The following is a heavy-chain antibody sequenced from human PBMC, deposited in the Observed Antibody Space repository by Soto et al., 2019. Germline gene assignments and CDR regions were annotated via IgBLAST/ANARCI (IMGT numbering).Heavy chain of an antibody. CDR2: ISGSGGST. CDR1: GLTFSGNA. V-gene: IGHV3-23*01. Sequence: EVQLLESGGGLVQPGGSLRLSCAASGLTFSGNAMTWVPRAPGKGLEWASGISGSGGSTYYADSVKGRFTISRDNSKNTLYLQMNSLRAEDTAVYYCAKTGDYSWFDPWGQGTLVTVSS. CDR3: AKTGDYSWFDP. D-gene: IGHD4-17*01. J-gene: IGHJ5*02.